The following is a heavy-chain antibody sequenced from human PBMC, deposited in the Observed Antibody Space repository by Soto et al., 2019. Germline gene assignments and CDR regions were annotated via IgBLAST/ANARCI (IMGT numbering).Heavy chain of an antibody. CDR1: GGSISSSSYY. D-gene: IGHD5-12*01. J-gene: IGHJ4*02. Sequence: QLQLQESGPGLVKPSETLSLTCTVSGGSISSSSYYWGWIRQPPGKGLEWIGSIYYSGSTYYNPSLKSRVTISVDTSKNQFSLKLSSVTAADTAVYYCARIVAVPIQYFDYWGQGTLVTVSS. CDR2: IYYSGST. CDR3: ARIVAVPIQYFDY. V-gene: IGHV4-39*01.